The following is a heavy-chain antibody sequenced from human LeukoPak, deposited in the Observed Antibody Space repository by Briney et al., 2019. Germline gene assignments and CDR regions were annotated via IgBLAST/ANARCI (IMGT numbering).Heavy chain of an antibody. D-gene: IGHD3-22*01. V-gene: IGHV1-3*03. J-gene: IGHJ5*02. Sequence: ASVKVSCKASGYTFTSYAMHWVRQAPGQRLEWMGWINAGNGNTKYSQEFQGRVTITRDTSASTAYMELSGLRSEDMAVYYCARERAYYYDSSGWFDPWGQGTLVTVSS. CDR3: ARERAYYYDSSGWFDP. CDR2: INAGNGNT. CDR1: GYTFTSYA.